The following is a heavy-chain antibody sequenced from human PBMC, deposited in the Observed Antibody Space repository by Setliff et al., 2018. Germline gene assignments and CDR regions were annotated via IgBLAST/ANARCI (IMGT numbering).Heavy chain of an antibody. J-gene: IGHJ3*02. D-gene: IGHD3-3*01. CDR3: ARRSNLGATIFSGAFDI. V-gene: IGHV3-21*01. Sequence: GGSLRLSCAASGFTFSSYSMNWVRQAPGKGLEWVSSISSKNSYIYYADSVKGRFTISRDNAKNSLYLQMNSLRAEDTAVYYCARRSNLGATIFSGAFDIWGQGTMVTVSS. CDR2: ISSKNSYI. CDR1: GFTFSSYS.